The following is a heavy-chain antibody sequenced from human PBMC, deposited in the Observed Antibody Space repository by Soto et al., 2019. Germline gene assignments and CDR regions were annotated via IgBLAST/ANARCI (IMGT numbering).Heavy chain of an antibody. CDR1: VYTFTSYG. J-gene: IGHJ4*02. D-gene: IGHD3-22*01. CDR2: ISAYNGNT. Sequence: XSVKFSCKASVYTFTSYGISWVRQAPGQGLEWMGWISAYNGNTNYAQKLQGRVTMTTDTSTSTAYMELRSLRSDDTAVYYCARKANYYDSSGCDYWGQGTLVTVSS. V-gene: IGHV1-18*01. CDR3: ARKANYYDSSGCDY.